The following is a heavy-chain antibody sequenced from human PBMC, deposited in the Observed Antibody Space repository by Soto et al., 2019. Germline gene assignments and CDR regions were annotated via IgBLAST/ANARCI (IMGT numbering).Heavy chain of an antibody. V-gene: IGHV4-30-4*01. J-gene: IGHJ4*02. D-gene: IGHD3-22*01. Sequence: SETLSLTCTVSGGSISSGDYYWSWIRQPPGKGLEWIGYIYYSGSTYYNPSLKSRVTISVDTSKNQFSLKLSSVTAADTAVYYCASNYDSSGYYYIWGQGTLVTVSS. CDR2: IYYSGST. CDR3: ASNYDSSGYYYI. CDR1: GGSISSGDYY.